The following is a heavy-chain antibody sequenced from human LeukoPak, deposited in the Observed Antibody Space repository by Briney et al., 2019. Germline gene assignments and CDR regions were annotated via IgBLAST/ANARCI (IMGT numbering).Heavy chain of an antibody. CDR2: FYNSGST. CDR3: ARDRELGY. V-gene: IGHV4-59*01. D-gene: IGHD3-10*01. J-gene: IGHJ4*02. Sequence: SETLSLTCSVSGDSISIYYWSWIRQPPGEGLEWIGYFYNSGSTNYNPSLKSRVTISVDTSKNQFSLKLTSVTAADTAVYYCARDRELGYWGQGTLVTVSS. CDR1: GDSISIYY.